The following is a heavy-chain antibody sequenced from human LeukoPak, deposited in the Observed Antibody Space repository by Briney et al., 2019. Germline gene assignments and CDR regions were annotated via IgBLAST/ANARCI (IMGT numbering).Heavy chain of an antibody. Sequence: PGGSLRLSCAASGFTFSSYAMSWVRQAPGKGLEWVSGISGSGDNTYYADSVKGRFTISRDNSKNTLYVQVNSLGNEDTASYYCAKGSYYDSSGSFYFDYWGQGTLVTVSS. CDR3: AKGSYYDSSGSFYFDY. CDR2: ISGSGDNT. J-gene: IGHJ4*02. D-gene: IGHD3-22*01. CDR1: GFTFSSYA. V-gene: IGHV3-23*01.